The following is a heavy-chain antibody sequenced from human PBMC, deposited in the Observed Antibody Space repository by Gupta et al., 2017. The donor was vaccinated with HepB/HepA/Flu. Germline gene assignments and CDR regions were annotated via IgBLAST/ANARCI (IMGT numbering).Heavy chain of an antibody. D-gene: IGHD6-13*01. CDR3: AEVTGVAAAGSFDY. CDR1: GFTFSSYG. V-gene: IGHV3-30*18. CDR2: ISYDGSNK. J-gene: IGHJ4*02. Sequence: QVQLVESGGGVVQPGRSLRLSCAASGFTFSSYGMHWVRQAPGKGLEWVAVISYDGSNKYYADSVKGRFTISRDNSKNTLYLQMNSLRAEDTAVYYCAEVTGVAAAGSFDYWGQGTLVTVSS.